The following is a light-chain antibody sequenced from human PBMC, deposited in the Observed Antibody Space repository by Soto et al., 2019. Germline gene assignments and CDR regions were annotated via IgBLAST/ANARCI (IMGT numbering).Light chain of an antibody. Sequence: MVLTQSPATLSVSPGERATLSCRASQSVSSSYLAWYQQKPGQAPRLLIYGASSRATGIPDRFSGSGSGTDFTLTISRLEPEDFAVYYCQQYGSSPTWTFGQGTKVDIK. V-gene: IGKV3-20*01. CDR1: QSVSSSY. CDR3: QQYGSSPTWT. CDR2: GAS. J-gene: IGKJ1*01.